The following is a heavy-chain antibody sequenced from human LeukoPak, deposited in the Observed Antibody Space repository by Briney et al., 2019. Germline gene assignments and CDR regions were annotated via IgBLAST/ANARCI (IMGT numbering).Heavy chain of an antibody. Sequence: PGGSLRLSCAASAFTFSSYSMNWVRQAPGKGLEWVSSISSSSSYIYYADSVKGRFTISRDNAKNSLYLQMNSLRAEDTAVYYCAREPARIAARGYMDVWGKGTTVTVSS. CDR1: AFTFSSYS. V-gene: IGHV3-21*01. CDR3: AREPARIAARGYMDV. CDR2: ISSSSSYI. J-gene: IGHJ6*03. D-gene: IGHD6-6*01.